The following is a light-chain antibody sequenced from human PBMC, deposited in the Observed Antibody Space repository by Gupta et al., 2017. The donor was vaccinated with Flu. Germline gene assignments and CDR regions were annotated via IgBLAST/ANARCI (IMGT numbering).Light chain of an antibody. CDR3: QSADSSGTYWV. CDR1: VFPKQY. J-gene: IGLJ3*02. Sequence: SYDLTQPPSVSVSPGQTARITCTGHVFPKQYVYWYQQKAGRAPVLLIYKDTERPSGIPLRFSGSMSGTTGTLTISGVQPEDEADYYCQSADSSGTYWVFGGGSKLTVL. V-gene: IGLV3-25*03. CDR2: KDT.